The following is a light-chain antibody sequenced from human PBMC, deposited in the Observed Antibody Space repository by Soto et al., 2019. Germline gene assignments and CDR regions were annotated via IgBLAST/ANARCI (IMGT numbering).Light chain of an antibody. CDR3: QYSNNWLDT. V-gene: IGKV3-15*01. Sequence: EIVMTQYPSTVSFAPGYKVSLSFMANQTISNMLAWYQQKPGQAPRLLIYAASTRATGVSARFSGSGSGTEFTLTISSLQSEDFTLYYCQYSNNWLDTFGGGTRVDIK. CDR2: AAS. CDR1: QTISNM. J-gene: IGKJ4*01.